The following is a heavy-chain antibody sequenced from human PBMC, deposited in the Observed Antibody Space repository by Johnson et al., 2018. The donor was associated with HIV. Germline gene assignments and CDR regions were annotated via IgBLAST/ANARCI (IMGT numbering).Heavy chain of an antibody. Sequence: QVQLVESGGGVVQPGRSPRLSCAASGFTFSSYAMHWVRQAPGKWLEWVAVISYDGSNKYYADSVKGRFTISRDNSKNTLYLQMNSLRAEDTAVYYCARDFKDSSSWYGAFDIWGQGTMVTVSS. CDR2: ISYDGSNK. V-gene: IGHV3-30-3*01. D-gene: IGHD6-13*01. CDR3: ARDFKDSSSWYGAFDI. J-gene: IGHJ3*02. CDR1: GFTFSSYA.